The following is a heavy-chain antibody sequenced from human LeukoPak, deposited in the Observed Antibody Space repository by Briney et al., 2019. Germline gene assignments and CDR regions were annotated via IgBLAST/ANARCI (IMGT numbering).Heavy chain of an antibody. CDR2: ISDSSRSI. CDR1: GFTFSTYT. J-gene: IGHJ4*02. V-gene: IGHV3-48*01. D-gene: IGHD3-22*01. Sequence: GGSLRLSCAASGFTFSTYTMNWVRQAPGKGPEWVSSISDSSRSIYYADSLRGRFTISRDNAKNLPYLQMSSLTAEDTAVYYCARDPYYYDNSGPDGGYWGQGTLVTVSS. CDR3: ARDPYYYDNSGPDGGY.